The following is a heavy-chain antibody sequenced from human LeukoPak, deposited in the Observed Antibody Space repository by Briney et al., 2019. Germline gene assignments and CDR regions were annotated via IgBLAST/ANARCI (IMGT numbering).Heavy chain of an antibody. V-gene: IGHV1-18*01. CDR2: ISAYNGNT. J-gene: IGHJ6*03. CDR1: GYTFTSYG. Sequence: ASVKVSCKASGYTFTSYGITWVRQAPGQGLEWMGWISAYNGNTEYAQKVQGRVTMTTDTSTSTAYMELRSLRSDDTAVYYCARGSRFYYYYYMDVWGKGTTVTVSS. D-gene: IGHD3-3*01. CDR3: ARGSRFYYYYYMDV.